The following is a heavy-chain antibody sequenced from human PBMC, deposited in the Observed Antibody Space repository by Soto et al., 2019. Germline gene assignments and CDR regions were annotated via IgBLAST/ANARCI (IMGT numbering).Heavy chain of an antibody. Sequence: EIPSDTYSVSDGSSSAYDWRWIRQPPGKGLEWITYISYNTTTNYNPSLKSRVTILLDKSKNQFSLSLSFVTAADTATYYCARSFGWYAVDSWGQGILVTSPQ. CDR2: ISYNTTT. D-gene: IGHD6-19*01. CDR1: DGSSSAYD. J-gene: IGHJ4*02. V-gene: IGHV4-59*12. CDR3: ARSFGWYAVDS.